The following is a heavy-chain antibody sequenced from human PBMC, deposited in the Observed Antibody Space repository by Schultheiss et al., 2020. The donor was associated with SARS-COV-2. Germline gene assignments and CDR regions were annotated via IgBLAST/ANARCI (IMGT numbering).Heavy chain of an antibody. CDR1: GGSISSSSYY. D-gene: IGHD2-8*01. CDR2: IYYSGST. Sequence: SQTLSLTCTVSGGSISSSSYYWGWIRQPPGKGLEWIGSIYYSGSTYYNPSLKSRVTISVDTSKNQFSLKLSSVTAADTAVYYCARDGGLCTNGVCYLLGSGYYYGMDVWGQGTTVTVSS. J-gene: IGHJ6*02. V-gene: IGHV4-39*07. CDR3: ARDGGLCTNGVCYLLGSGYYYGMDV.